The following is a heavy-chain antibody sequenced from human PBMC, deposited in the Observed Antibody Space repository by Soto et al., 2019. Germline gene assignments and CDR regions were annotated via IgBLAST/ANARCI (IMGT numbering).Heavy chain of an antibody. Sequence: ASVKVSCKASGYTFTSYGISWVRQAPGQGLEWMGWISAYNGNTNYAQKLQGRVTMTTDTSTSTAYMELRSLRSDDTAVYYCARDPRNRPAAVSSYGMNVGGQGTRVTVS. CDR1: GYTFTSYG. D-gene: IGHD6-25*01. CDR2: ISAYNGNT. CDR3: ARDPRNRPAAVSSYGMNV. V-gene: IGHV1-18*01. J-gene: IGHJ6*02.